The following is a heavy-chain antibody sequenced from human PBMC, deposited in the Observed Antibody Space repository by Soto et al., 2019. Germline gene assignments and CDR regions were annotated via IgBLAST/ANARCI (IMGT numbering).Heavy chain of an antibody. CDR2: IYYSGST. CDR1: GGSISSSSYY. Sequence: QLQLQESGPGLVKPSETLSLTCTVSGGSISSSSYYWGWIRQPPGKGLEWIGSIYYSGSTYYNPSLKSRVTISVDTSKNQFSLKLSSVTAADTAVYYCARLRYFDWLLDYWGQGTLVTVSS. V-gene: IGHV4-39*01. CDR3: ARLRYFDWLLDY. J-gene: IGHJ4*02. D-gene: IGHD3-9*01.